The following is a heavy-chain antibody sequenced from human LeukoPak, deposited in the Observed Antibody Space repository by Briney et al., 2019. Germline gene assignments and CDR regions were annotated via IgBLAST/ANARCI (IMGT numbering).Heavy chain of an antibody. CDR2: INHSGSS. J-gene: IGHJ6*02. D-gene: IGHD3-10*01. CDR3: ARGSGRDNIGIYYYYGMDV. Sequence: SETLSLTCAVYGGSFSGYYWSWIRQAPGKGLEWIGEINHSGSSDYNPSLKSRVTISVDTSTNQFSLKLNSVTAADTAVYYCARGSGRDNIGIYYYYGMDVWGQGTTVTVSS. CDR1: GGSFSGYY. V-gene: IGHV4-34*01.